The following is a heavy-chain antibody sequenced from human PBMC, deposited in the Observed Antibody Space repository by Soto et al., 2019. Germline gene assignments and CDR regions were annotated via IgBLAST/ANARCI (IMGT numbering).Heavy chain of an antibody. CDR2: IXPIFGXA. J-gene: IGHJ4*02. CDR1: GGTFSTYA. CDR3: AREASDGFDFDY. V-gene: IGHV1-69*13. Sequence: XXVKVSCKASGGTFSTYAISWVRQAPGQGLEWMRAIXPIFGXAHYAQTFQGXXTITADEXXSTAYMELSSLRSQDTPVYYCAREASDGFDFDYWGQGTLVTVSS. D-gene: IGHD5-18*01.